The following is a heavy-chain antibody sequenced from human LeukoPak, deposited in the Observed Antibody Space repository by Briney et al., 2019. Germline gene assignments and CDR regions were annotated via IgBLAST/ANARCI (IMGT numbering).Heavy chain of an antibody. CDR1: GFTFSSYA. D-gene: IGHD3-22*01. V-gene: IGHV3-30*04. J-gene: IGHJ4*02. Sequence: PGGSLRLSCAASGFTFSSYAMHWVRQAPGKGLEWVAVISYDGSNKYYADSVKGRFTISRDNSKNTLYLQMNSLRAEDTAVYYCARNSPQDYYDSSGYHFDYWGQGTLVTVSS. CDR2: ISYDGSNK. CDR3: ARNSPQDYYDSSGYHFDY.